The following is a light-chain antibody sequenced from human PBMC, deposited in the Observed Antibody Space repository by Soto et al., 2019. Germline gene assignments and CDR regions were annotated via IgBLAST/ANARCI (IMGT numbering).Light chain of an antibody. J-gene: IGKJ5*01. CDR1: QSISTW. CDR3: QQYNTYST. Sequence: DIQMTQSPSTLPASVGDRVTITCRANQSISTWLAWYQQKPGTAPNPLIYAASSLKSGLPARFSGSGSGTEFTPTISSLQPDDFATYYCQQYNTYSTFGQGTRLEIK. CDR2: AAS. V-gene: IGKV1-5*01.